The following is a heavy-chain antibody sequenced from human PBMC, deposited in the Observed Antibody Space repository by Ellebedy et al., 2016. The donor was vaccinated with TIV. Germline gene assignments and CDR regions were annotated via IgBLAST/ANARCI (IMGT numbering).Heavy chain of an antibody. Sequence: MPSEPLSLTCTVSGASISGSAYYWGWIRQPPGKGLEWLGGIYYSGSIYHNPSLKSRVTISLDTSKNQFSLKLSSVTAADTAVYYCARDSGLVAIFDYWGQGALVTVSS. CDR3: ARDSGLVAIFDY. D-gene: IGHD5-12*01. J-gene: IGHJ4*02. CDR2: IYYSGSI. CDR1: GASISGSAYY. V-gene: IGHV4-39*07.